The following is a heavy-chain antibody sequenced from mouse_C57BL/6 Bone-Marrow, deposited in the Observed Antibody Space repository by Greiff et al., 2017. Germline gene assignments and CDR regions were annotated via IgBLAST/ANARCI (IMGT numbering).Heavy chain of an antibody. J-gene: IGHJ2*01. CDR1: GFNIKDDY. CDR2: IDPENGDT. CDR3: TTECFDY. V-gene: IGHV14-4*01. Sequence: EVQLQQSGAELVRPGASVKLSCTASGFNIKDDYMHWVKQRPEQGLEWIGWIDPENGDTEYASNFQGKDTITADPASNTAYLLLSSLTSEDTAVYCCTTECFDYWGQGTTLTVSS.